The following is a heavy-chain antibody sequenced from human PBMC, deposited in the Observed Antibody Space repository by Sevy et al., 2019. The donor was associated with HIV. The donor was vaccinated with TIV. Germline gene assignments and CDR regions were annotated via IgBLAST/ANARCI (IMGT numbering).Heavy chain of an antibody. CDR1: GLTLTTTG. Sequence: GSLRLSCAASGLTLTTTGMSWVRQAPGKGLEWVAGVTSDGTTYYADSVRDRFTVSRDNSKNTLYLQLNSLRADDTAVFYCAGGDTTMITDLDYRGQGTLVTVSS. CDR3: AGGDTTMITDLDY. D-gene: IGHD3-16*01. J-gene: IGHJ4*02. V-gene: IGHV3-23*01. CDR2: VTSDGTT.